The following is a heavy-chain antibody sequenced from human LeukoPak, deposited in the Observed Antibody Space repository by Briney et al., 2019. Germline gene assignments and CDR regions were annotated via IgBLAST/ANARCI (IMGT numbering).Heavy chain of an antibody. Sequence: GSSVKVSCKASGGTFSSYAISWVRQAPGQGLEWMGRMIPIFGTANYAQKFQGRVTITTDESTSTAYMELSSLRSEDTAVYYCASTRANPIANRWLFDYWGQGTLVTVSS. CDR2: MIPIFGTA. V-gene: IGHV1-69*05. D-gene: IGHD5-24*01. CDR1: GGTFSSYA. CDR3: ASTRANPIANRWLFDY. J-gene: IGHJ4*02.